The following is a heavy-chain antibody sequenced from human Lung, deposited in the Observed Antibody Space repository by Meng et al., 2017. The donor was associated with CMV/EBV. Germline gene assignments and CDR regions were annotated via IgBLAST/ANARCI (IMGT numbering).Heavy chain of an antibody. D-gene: IGHD6-13*01. V-gene: IGHV1-46*01. J-gene: IGHJ4*02. CDR2: INPSDNTT. CDR1: GYTLTNYY. CDR3: ARDIGYSSSWYFQYYFDC. Sequence: ASVKVSCKASGYTLTNYYIHWVRQAPGQGLEWMGIINPSDNTTIYAQKFQGRVTMTRDTSTSTVYIELSSLRSDDTALYYCARDIGYSSSWYFQYYFDCWGQGTLVTVSS.